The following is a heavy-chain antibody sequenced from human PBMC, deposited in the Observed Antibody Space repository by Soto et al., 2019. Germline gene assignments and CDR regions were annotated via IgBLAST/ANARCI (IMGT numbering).Heavy chain of an antibody. D-gene: IGHD3-10*01. J-gene: IGHJ4*02. Sequence: QVLLQESGPGVVKPSQTLSLTCTVSGGFIRSGGYYWTWIRQHPGRGLEWLAYIDSSGTAFYSSSLRSRVTISLDTSQNQFFLKLTSVTPSDTAVYFCARSPPRGSDLWGQGTLITVSS. CDR1: GGFIRSGGYY. CDR3: ARSPPRGSDL. CDR2: IDSSGTA. V-gene: IGHV4-31*03.